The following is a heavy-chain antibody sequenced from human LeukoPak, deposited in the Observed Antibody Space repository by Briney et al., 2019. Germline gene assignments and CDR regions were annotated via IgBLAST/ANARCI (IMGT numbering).Heavy chain of an antibody. Sequence: ASVKVSCKASGYTLTSYGISWVRQAPGQGLEWMGWISAYNGNTNYAQKFQGRVTMTTDTSTSTAYMELRSLRSDDTAVYYCARDRGSSLRRGFDYWGQGTLVAVSS. J-gene: IGHJ4*02. D-gene: IGHD3-10*01. CDR1: GYTLTSYG. CDR3: ARDRGSSLRRGFDY. V-gene: IGHV1-18*01. CDR2: ISAYNGNT.